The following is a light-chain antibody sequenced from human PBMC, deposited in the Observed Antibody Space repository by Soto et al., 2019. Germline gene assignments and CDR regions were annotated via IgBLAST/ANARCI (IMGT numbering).Light chain of an antibody. CDR3: QSYDSSLSAHVV. CDR2: GNS. J-gene: IGLJ2*01. Sequence: QSVLTQPPSVSGAPGQRVTISCTGSSSNIGAGYDVHWYQQLPGTAPKLLIYGNSNRPSGVPDRFSGSKSGPSASLAITGRQAEDEADYYCQSYDSSLSAHVVFGGGTKLTVL. CDR1: SSNIGAGYD. V-gene: IGLV1-40*01.